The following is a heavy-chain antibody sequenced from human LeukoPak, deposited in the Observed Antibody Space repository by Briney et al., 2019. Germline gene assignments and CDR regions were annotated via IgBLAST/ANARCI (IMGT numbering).Heavy chain of an antibody. D-gene: IGHD6-13*01. J-gene: IGHJ5*02. CDR3: AKEGTSSWYL. CDR2: IYYSGST. CDR1: GGSIFNYY. V-gene: IGHV4-59*12. Sequence: SETLSLTCTVSGGSIFNYYRSWIRQPPGKGLEWIGYIYYSGSTDYNPSLKSRVTISVDTSKNQFSLRLRSVTAADTAVYYCAKEGTSSWYLWGQGTLVTVSS.